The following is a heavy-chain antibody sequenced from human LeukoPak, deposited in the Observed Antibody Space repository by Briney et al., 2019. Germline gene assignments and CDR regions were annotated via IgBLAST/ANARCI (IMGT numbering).Heavy chain of an antibody. D-gene: IGHD6-13*01. CDR1: GYSISSDYY. CDR2: IYHSGSS. J-gene: IGHJ2*01. V-gene: IGHV4-38-2*02. CDR3: ARGEAAAAADWYFDL. Sequence: SETLSLTCSVSGYSISSDYYWGWIRQPPGKGLEWIGSIYHSGSSYYNPSLKSRVTISVDTSKNQFSLKLSSVTAADTAVYYCARGEAAAAADWYFDLWGRGTLVTVSS.